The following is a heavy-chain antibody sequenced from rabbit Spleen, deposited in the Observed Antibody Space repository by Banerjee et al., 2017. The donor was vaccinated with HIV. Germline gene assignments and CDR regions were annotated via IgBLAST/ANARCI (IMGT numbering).Heavy chain of an antibody. D-gene: IGHD2-1*01. CDR1: GFSFSSNYW. CDR3: ARGSAAMTMVITGFYFNL. V-gene: IGHV1S40*01. Sequence: QSLEESGGDLVKPGASLTLTCTASGFSFSSNYWICWFRQAPGKGPEWIACIYSGDGNTYYASWAKGRFTISKTSSTTVTLQMTSLTAADTATYFCARGSAAMTMVITGFYFNLWGPGTLVTVS. J-gene: IGHJ4*01. CDR2: IYSGDGNT.